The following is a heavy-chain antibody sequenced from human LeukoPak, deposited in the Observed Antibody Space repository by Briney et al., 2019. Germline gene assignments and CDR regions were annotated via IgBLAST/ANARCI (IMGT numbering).Heavy chain of an antibody. Sequence: PGGSLRLSCAASGFTFSSYWMSWVRQAPGKGLEWVANIKQGGSEKYYVDSVKGRFTISRDNAKNSLYLQMNSLRAGDTAVYYCASVYSPFAFDIWGQGTMVTVSS. CDR1: GFTFSSYW. D-gene: IGHD1-26*01. J-gene: IGHJ3*02. CDR2: IKQGGSEK. V-gene: IGHV3-7*01. CDR3: ASVYSPFAFDI.